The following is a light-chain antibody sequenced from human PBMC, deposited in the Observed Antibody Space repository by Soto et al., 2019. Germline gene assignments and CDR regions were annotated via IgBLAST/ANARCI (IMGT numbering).Light chain of an antibody. CDR3: SSYTSSSTYG. V-gene: IGLV2-14*01. CDR2: DVN. CDR1: SSDVGGYNC. J-gene: IGLJ1*01. Sequence: QSALTQPASVSGSPGQSIAISCTGTSSDVGGYNCVSWYQQHPGKAPKLMIYDVNNRPSGVSNRFSGSKSGNTASLTISGLQAEDEADYYCSSYTSSSTYGFGTGTKVTVL.